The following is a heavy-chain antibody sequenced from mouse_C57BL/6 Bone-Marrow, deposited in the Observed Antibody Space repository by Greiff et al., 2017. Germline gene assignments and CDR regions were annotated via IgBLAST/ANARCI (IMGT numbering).Heavy chain of an antibody. CDR3: ARPSYYYGSSAPWYFDV. CDR2: IDPANGNT. Sequence: EVQLQQSVAELVRPGASVKLSCTASGFNIKNPYMHWVKQRPEQGLEWIGRIDPANGNTKYAPKFQGKATITADTSSNTAYLQLSSLTSEDTAIYYCARPSYYYGSSAPWYFDVWGTGTTVTVSS. J-gene: IGHJ1*03. V-gene: IGHV14-3*01. CDR1: GFNIKNPY. D-gene: IGHD1-1*01.